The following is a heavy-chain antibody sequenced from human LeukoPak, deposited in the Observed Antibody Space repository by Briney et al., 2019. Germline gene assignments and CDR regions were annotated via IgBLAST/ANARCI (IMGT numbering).Heavy chain of an antibody. D-gene: IGHD3-22*01. V-gene: IGHV4-59*08. Sequence: ASETLSLTCTVSGVSLTSYYLSWVRQPPGKGLEWIGSIYHSGSTNDNPSLKSRVTTSVDTSKNQFSLKLSSVTAADTAVYYCARRGYYYDSSHYYYFDYWGQGTLVTVSS. CDR1: GVSLTSYY. CDR2: IYHSGST. J-gene: IGHJ4*02. CDR3: ARRGYYYDSSHYYYFDY.